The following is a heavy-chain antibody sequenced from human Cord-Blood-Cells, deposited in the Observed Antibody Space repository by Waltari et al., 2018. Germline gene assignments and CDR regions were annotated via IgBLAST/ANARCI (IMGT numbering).Heavy chain of an antibody. Sequence: QVQLQQWGAGLLKPSETLSLTCAVYGGSFSGYYWSWIRQPPGKGLEWIGEINHSGSTNYNPSLKSRVTISVDTSKNQFSLKLSSVTAADTAVYYCARMSLVFGTPRINYDFWSGYYRGFDYWGQGTLVTVSS. D-gene: IGHD3-3*01. CDR3: ARMSLVFGTPRINYDFWSGYYRGFDY. J-gene: IGHJ4*02. CDR2: INHSGST. CDR1: GGSFSGYY. V-gene: IGHV4-34*01.